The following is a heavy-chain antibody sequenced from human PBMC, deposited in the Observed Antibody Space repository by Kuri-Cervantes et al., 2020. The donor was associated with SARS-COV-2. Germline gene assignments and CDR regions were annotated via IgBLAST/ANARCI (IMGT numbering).Heavy chain of an antibody. Sequence: GESLKISCAAPGFTFSSYAMSWVRQAPGKGLEWVSAISGSGGSTYYADSVKGRFTISRDNSKNTLYLQMNSLRAEDTAVYYCANDIVGATNFDYWGQGTLVTVSS. J-gene: IGHJ4*02. CDR3: ANDIVGATNFDY. CDR2: ISGSGGST. V-gene: IGHV3-23*01. CDR1: GFTFSSYA. D-gene: IGHD1-26*01.